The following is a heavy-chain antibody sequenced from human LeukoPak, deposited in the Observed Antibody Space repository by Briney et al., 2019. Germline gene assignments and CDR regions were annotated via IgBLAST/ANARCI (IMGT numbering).Heavy chain of an antibody. CDR1: GFTFSSYG. J-gene: IGHJ5*02. D-gene: IGHD2-2*01. CDR2: RSNDGSNK. CDR3: AKSPAGYCSSTSCLARSFDP. Sequence: GGSLRLSCAASGFTFSSYGMHWVRQAPGKGLEWVAVRSNDGSNKYYADSVKGRFTISRDNSKNTLYLQMNSLRAEDTAVYYCAKSPAGYCSSTSCLARSFDPWGQGTLVTVSS. V-gene: IGHV3-30*18.